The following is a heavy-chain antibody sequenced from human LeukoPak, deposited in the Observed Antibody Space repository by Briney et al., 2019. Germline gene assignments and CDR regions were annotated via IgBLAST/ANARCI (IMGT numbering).Heavy chain of an antibody. CDR3: ARVGRSRGALPNFYYYMDV. CDR1: GDSFNSYS. D-gene: IGHD1-26*01. CDR2: IIPMFGST. V-gene: IGHV1-69*05. J-gene: IGHJ6*03. Sequence: SVKVSCKASGDSFNSYSVSWVRQAPGQGLEWMGGIIPMFGSTNYAQKFEGRVTITTDQSTTTVYMELTSLTSEDTAVYYCARVGRSRGALPNFYYYMDVWGKGTTVTVSS.